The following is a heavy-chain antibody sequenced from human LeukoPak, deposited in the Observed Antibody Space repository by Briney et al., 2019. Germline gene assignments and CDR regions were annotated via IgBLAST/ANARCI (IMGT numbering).Heavy chain of an antibody. D-gene: IGHD2-2*01. J-gene: IGHJ4*02. CDR1: GFTFDDYA. Sequence: GGSLRLSCAASGFTFDDYAMHWVRLAPGEGLEWVSGISWESGTICYADSVEGRFTIARDNDNSSLYLQMNSLRAEDTAFYYCGKGYCSSPSCPIDYWGQGTLVTVSS. CDR2: ISWESGTI. V-gene: IGHV3-9*01. CDR3: GKGYCSSPSCPIDY.